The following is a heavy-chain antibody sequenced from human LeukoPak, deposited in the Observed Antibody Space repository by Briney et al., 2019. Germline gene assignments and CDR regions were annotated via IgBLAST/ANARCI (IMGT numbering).Heavy chain of an antibody. V-gene: IGHV1-2*02. Sequence: GASVKVSCKXSGYTFTGYYMHWVRQAPGQGLEWMGWINPNSGGTNYAQKFQGRVTMTRDTSISTAYMELSRLRSDDTAVYYCARGGGIVVVVAATLTWGQGTLVTVSS. J-gene: IGHJ4*02. D-gene: IGHD2-15*01. CDR3: ARGGGIVVVVAATLT. CDR1: GYTFTGYY. CDR2: INPNSGGT.